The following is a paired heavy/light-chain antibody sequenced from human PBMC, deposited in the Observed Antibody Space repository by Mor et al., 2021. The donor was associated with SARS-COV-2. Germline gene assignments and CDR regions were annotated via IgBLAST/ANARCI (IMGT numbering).Heavy chain of an antibody. Sequence: QVQLVQSGAEVQKPGASVKVSCKASGYTFTDYFINWVRQAPGQGLEWVGRLNPNSGGTNYARKFQDRVIMTRDTAISTAYMELSSLRSDDTAVYYCARDPDANFDDYVSGWFDPWGQGTLVTVSS. V-gene: IGHV1-2*06. J-gene: IGHJ5*02. CDR1: GYTFTDYF. CDR2: LNPNSGGT. CDR3: ARDPDANFDDYVSGWFDP. D-gene: IGHD4-17*01.
Light chain of an antibody. CDR3: QAWDSSAGVV. J-gene: IGLJ2*01. CDR2: QDN. CDR1: ELGDKY. V-gene: IGLV3-1*01. Sequence: YELTQPPSVSVSPGQTASIACSGDELGDKYACWYQQKPGQSPVVVIYQDNKRPSGIPERFSGSNSGNTATLTISGTQAMDEADYYCQAWDSSAGVVFGGGTKLTVL.